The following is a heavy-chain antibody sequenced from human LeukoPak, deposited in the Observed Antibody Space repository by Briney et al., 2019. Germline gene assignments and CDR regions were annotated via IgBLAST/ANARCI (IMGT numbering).Heavy chain of an antibody. V-gene: IGHV4-59*12. D-gene: IGHD4-11*01. Sequence: PSETLSLTCTVSGGSISGYYWSWIRQPPGKGLEWIGYIYYSGSTSYNPSLKSRVTISVDTSKNQFSLKLSSVTAADTAVYYCARGRPYSPRYDYWGQGTLVTVSS. J-gene: IGHJ4*02. CDR3: ARGRPYSPRYDY. CDR1: GGSISGYY. CDR2: IYYSGST.